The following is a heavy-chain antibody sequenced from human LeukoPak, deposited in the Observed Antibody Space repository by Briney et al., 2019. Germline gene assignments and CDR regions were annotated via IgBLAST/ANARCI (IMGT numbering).Heavy chain of an antibody. J-gene: IGHJ3*02. D-gene: IGHD2-8*01. CDR2: MNANSGTT. V-gene: IGHV1-8*03. CDR3: ARVGKYSTNGACYRWDAFDI. CDR1: GYTVTSHD. Sequence: ASVKVSGTAAGYTVTSHDINWWRQATGQGLGWRGWMNANSGTTGYAQKSQGRATITSNTSITTAYIEMTSLRPEDTAVYYCARVGKYSTNGACYRWDAFDIWGQGTMVTVSS.